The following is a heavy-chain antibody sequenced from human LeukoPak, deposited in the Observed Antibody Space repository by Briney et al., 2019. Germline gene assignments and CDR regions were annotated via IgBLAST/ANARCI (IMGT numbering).Heavy chain of an antibody. CDR3: VTWISGHGY. J-gene: IGHJ4*02. D-gene: IGHD1-26*01. CDR2: TRNKAENYMT. V-gene: IGHV3-72*01. Sequence: GGSLRLSCAASGFIFTGHYMDWVRQAPGKGLEWVGRTRNKAENYMTEYAASVKGRFTVSREYSKNSLNLQMNSLKIEDTAVYYCVTWISGHGYWGQGTLVTVSS. CDR1: GFIFTGHY.